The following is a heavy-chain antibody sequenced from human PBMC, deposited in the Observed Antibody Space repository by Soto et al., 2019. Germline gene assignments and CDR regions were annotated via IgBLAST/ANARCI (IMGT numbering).Heavy chain of an antibody. Sequence: ASVKVSCKASGYTFTSYDINWVRQATGQGLEWMGWMNPNSGNTGYAQKFQGRVTMTRNTSISTAYMELSSLRSEDTAVYYCAKSGGGGFLEWSSPVGPMEFDYWGQGTLVTVSS. CDR2: MNPNSGNT. J-gene: IGHJ4*02. V-gene: IGHV1-8*01. CDR3: AKSGGGGFLEWSSPVGPMEFDY. CDR1: GYTFTSYD. D-gene: IGHD3-3*01.